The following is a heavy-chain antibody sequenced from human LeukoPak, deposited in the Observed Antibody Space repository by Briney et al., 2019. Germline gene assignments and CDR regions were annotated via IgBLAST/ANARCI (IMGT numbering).Heavy chain of an antibody. CDR1: GFSSSSYA. D-gene: IGHD3-10*01. Sequence: GTSLRLSCAASGFSSSSYAMSWVRQSPGKGLEWVSAISGTAENTYYADSVKGRFSISRDNSRNTVHLQMNSLRPEDTAVYYCANQRGGFWGQGTLVTVSS. CDR3: ANQRGGF. V-gene: IGHV3-23*01. CDR2: ISGTAENT. J-gene: IGHJ4*02.